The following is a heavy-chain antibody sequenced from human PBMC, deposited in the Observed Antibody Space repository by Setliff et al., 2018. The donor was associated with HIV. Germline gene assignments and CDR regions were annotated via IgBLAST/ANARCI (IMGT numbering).Heavy chain of an antibody. CDR1: GGSISGFY. J-gene: IGHJ5*02. V-gene: IGHV4-4*07. D-gene: IGHD1-26*01. CDR2: IYDSGST. Sequence: SETLSLTCTVSGGSISGFYWNWIRQSAGKGLQWIGRIYDSGSTKYNPSLKSRVTMSLDTSKNQFSLNLDSVTAADTAVFYCARGEGIVGAWKTWLDPWGQGTLVTVSS. CDR3: ARGEGIVGAWKTWLDP.